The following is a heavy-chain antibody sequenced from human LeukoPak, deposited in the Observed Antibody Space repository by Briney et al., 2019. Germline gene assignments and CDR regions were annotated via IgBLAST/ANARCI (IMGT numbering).Heavy chain of an antibody. V-gene: IGHV4-30-2*01. Sequence: SETLSLTCAVSGGSISSGGYSWSWIRQPPGKGLEWIGYIYHSGSTYYNPSLKSRVTISVDRSKNQFSLKLSSVTAADTAVYYCARVGGDGYNGGTDAFDIWGQGTMVTVSS. D-gene: IGHD5-24*01. CDR3: ARVGGDGYNGGTDAFDI. CDR2: IYHSGST. CDR1: GGSISSGGYS. J-gene: IGHJ3*02.